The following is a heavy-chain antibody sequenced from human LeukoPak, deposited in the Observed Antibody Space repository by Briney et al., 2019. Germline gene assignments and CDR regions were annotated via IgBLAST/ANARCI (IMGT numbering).Heavy chain of an antibody. J-gene: IGHJ4*02. CDR1: GYTFTNYY. V-gene: IGHV1-46*01. CDR2: INPSSGGT. Sequence: ASVKVSCKASGYTFTNYYIHWVRQAPGQGLEWMGIINPSSGGTTYAQKFQGRVTMTRDISTNTVYMEVSSLRSDDTAMYYCARQGDHHRSGWSWAYWGQGTLVIVSS. D-gene: IGHD6-19*01. CDR3: ARQGDHHRSGWSWAY.